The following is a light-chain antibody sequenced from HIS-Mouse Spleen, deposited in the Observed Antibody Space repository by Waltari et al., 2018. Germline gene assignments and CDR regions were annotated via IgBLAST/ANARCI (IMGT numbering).Light chain of an antibody. V-gene: IGLV2-14*01. J-gene: IGLJ1*01. CDR1: SSDVGGYNY. CDR2: EVS. Sequence: QSALTQPASVSGSPGQSITISCTGTSSDVGGYNYVSWYQQHPGKAHKLMIYEVSNRPSGVSNRFSGSKSGNTASLIISGLQAEDEADYYCSSYTSSSTLGVFGTGTKVTVL. CDR3: SSYTSSSTLGV.